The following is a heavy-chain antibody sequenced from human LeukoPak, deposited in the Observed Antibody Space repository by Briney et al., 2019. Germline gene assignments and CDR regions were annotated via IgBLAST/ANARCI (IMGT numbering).Heavy chain of an antibody. Sequence: ASVKVSCKASGYTFTGYYMHWVRQAPGQGLKWMGWINPNSGGTNYAQKFQGRVTMTRDTSISTAYMELSRLRSDDTAVYYCARAGCSSTSCYRWGGYYYYYMDVWGKGTTVTVSS. J-gene: IGHJ6*03. CDR2: INPNSGGT. D-gene: IGHD2-2*02. CDR3: ARAGCSSTSCYRWGGYYYYYMDV. V-gene: IGHV1-2*02. CDR1: GYTFTGYY.